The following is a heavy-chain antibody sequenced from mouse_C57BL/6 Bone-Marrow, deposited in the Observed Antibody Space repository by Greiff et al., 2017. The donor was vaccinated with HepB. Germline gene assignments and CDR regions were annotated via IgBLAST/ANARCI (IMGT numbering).Heavy chain of an antibody. J-gene: IGHJ1*03. CDR3: AVRRVERGYFDV. CDR1: GYTFTSYW. V-gene: IGHV1-55*01. D-gene: IGHD2-14*01. CDR2: IYPGSGST. Sequence: VQLQQPGAELVKPGASVKMSCKASGYTFTSYWITWVKQRPGQGLEWIGDIYPGSGSTNYNEKFKSMATLTVDTSSSTAYMQLSSLTSEDSAVYYCAVRRVERGYFDVWGTGTTVTVSS.